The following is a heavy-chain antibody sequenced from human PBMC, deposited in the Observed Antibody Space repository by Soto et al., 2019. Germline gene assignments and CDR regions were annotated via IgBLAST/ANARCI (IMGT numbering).Heavy chain of an antibody. Sequence: QLQLQESGPGLVKPSETLSLTCTVSGGSISSSSYYWGWIRQPPGKGLEWIGSIYYSGSTYYNPSLKSRVTISVDTSKNQFSLKLSSVTAADTAVYYCARRYPRGAFDIWGQGTMVTVSS. D-gene: IGHD1-1*01. V-gene: IGHV4-39*01. J-gene: IGHJ3*02. CDR3: ARRYPRGAFDI. CDR1: GGSISSSSYY. CDR2: IYYSGST.